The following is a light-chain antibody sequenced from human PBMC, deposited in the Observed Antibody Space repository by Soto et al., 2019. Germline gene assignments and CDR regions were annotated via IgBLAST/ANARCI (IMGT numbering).Light chain of an antibody. CDR1: QSVSTD. Sequence: DIVFAQAPATLSLSPGERATLSRRASQSVSTDLASYQQKPGQAPRLFIYDASNRATGIPARFSGSGSGTDFTLTISSLEPEDFAVYYCQQRSKWPITFGQGTRLEIK. V-gene: IGKV3-11*01. CDR2: DAS. J-gene: IGKJ5*01. CDR3: QQRSKWPIT.